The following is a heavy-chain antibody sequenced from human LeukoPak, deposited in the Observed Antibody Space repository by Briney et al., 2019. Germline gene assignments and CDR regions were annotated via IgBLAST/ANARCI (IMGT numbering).Heavy chain of an antibody. CDR2: THYTGNT. J-gene: IGHJ4*02. CDR1: SDSINYYY. V-gene: IGHV4-59*08. D-gene: IGHD2-8*01. Sequence: KPSETLSLTCSVPSDSINYYYWNWIRQPPGKELEWIAYTHYTGNTKSNPSLKSRVTTSVGTSKSQFSLKLSSVTAADTAVYYCAKWSSTLKDFDFWGQGILAIVSS. CDR3: AKWSSTLKDFDF.